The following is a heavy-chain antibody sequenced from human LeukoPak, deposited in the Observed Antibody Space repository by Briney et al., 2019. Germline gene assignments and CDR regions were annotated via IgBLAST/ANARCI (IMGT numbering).Heavy chain of an antibody. J-gene: IGHJ3*02. Sequence: PGGSLRLSCAASGFTFSSYAMSWVRQAPGKGLEWVGRIKSKTDGGTTDYAAPVKGRFTISRDDSKNTLYLQMNSLKTEDTAVYYCTTDGRADAFDIWGQGTMVTVSS. CDR3: TTDGRADAFDI. V-gene: IGHV3-15*01. CDR1: GFTFSSYA. CDR2: IKSKTDGGTT.